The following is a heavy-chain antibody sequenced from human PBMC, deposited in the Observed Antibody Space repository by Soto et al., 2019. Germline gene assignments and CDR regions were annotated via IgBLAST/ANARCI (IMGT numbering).Heavy chain of an antibody. V-gene: IGHV1-69*13. CDR1: GGTFSSYA. Sequence: GASVKVSCKXSGGTFSSYAISWVRQAPGQGLEWMGGIIPIFGTANYAQKFQGRVTITADESTSTAYMELSSLRSEDTAVYYCARGDSSGYYSAPFDYWGQGTLVTVSS. CDR2: IIPIFGTA. D-gene: IGHD3-22*01. J-gene: IGHJ4*02. CDR3: ARGDSSGYYSAPFDY.